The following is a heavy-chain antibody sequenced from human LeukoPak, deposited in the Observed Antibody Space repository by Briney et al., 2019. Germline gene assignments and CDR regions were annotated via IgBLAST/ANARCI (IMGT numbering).Heavy chain of an antibody. CDR2: ISYDGSNK. J-gene: IGHJ4*02. CDR1: GFTFSSYG. CDR3: AKDQDIAAAAYYFDY. Sequence: GGSLRLSCAASGFTFSSYGMHWVRQAPGKGLEWVAVISYDGSNKYYADSVKGRFTIYRDNSKNTLYLQMNSLRAEDTAVYYCAKDQDIAAAAYYFDYWGQGTLVTVSS. V-gene: IGHV3-30*18. D-gene: IGHD6-13*01.